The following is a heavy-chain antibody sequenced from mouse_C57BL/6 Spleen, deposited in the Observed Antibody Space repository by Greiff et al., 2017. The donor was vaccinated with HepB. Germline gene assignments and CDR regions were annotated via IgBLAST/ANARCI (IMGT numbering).Heavy chain of an antibody. D-gene: IGHD1-1*01. CDR2: INYDGSST. J-gene: IGHJ2*01. CDR3: ARSYGSSSFDY. Sequence: DVKLVESEGGLVQPGSSMKLSCTASGFTFSDYYMAWVRQVPEKGLEWVANINYDGSSTYYLDSLKSRFIISRDNAKNILYLQMSSLKSEDTATYYCARSYGSSSFDYWGQGTTLTVSS. V-gene: IGHV5-16*01. CDR1: GFTFSDYY.